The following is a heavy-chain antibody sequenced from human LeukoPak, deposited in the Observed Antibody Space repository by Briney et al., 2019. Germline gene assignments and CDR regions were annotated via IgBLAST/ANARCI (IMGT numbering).Heavy chain of an antibody. Sequence: SETLSLTCTVSGGSISSSSYYWGWIRQPPGKGLEWIGSIYYSGSTYYNPSLKSRVTISVDTSKNQFSLKLSSVTAADTAVYYCAIAVAGYVDYWGQGTLVTVSS. CDR1: GGSISSSSYY. CDR3: AIAVAGYVDY. J-gene: IGHJ4*02. V-gene: IGHV4-39*07. CDR2: IYYSGST. D-gene: IGHD6-19*01.